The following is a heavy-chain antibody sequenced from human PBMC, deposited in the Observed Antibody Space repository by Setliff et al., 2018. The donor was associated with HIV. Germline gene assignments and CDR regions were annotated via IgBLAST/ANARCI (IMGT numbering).Heavy chain of an antibody. CDR1: GGSFGGHY. D-gene: IGHD1-1*01. CDR3: AMVIGWNDAGDY. CDR2: INHSGST. V-gene: IGHV4-34*01. Sequence: SETLSLTCAVYGGSFGGHYWSWIRQPPGKGPEWIGEINHSGSTNYNPSLKSRVTIAVDTSKNQFSLKLSFVTAADTAVYYCAMVIGWNDAGDYWGRGALVTVSS. J-gene: IGHJ4*02.